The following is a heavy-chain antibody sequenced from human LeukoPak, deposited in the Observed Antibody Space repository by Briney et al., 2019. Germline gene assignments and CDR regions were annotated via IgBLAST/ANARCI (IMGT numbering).Heavy chain of an antibody. CDR1: GYSFTSYC. Sequence: GESLKISCKGSGYSFTSYCIGWVRQMPGKGLEWMGIIYPGDSDTRYSPSFKGQVTISADKSISTAYLQWSSLKALDTAMYYCARRWDYYDSSGYKNDDFDIWGQGTMVTVSS. V-gene: IGHV5-51*01. CDR3: ARRWDYYDSSGYKNDDFDI. J-gene: IGHJ3*02. CDR2: IYPGDSDT. D-gene: IGHD3-22*01.